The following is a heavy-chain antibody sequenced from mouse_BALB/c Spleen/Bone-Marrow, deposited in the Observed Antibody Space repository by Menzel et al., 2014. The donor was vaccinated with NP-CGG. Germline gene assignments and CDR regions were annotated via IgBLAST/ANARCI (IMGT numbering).Heavy chain of an antibody. CDR3: ARPPYYYGSSYDAMDY. CDR2: INPSTGYT. J-gene: IGHJ4*01. D-gene: IGHD1-1*01. Sequence: VKLMESGAELAKPGASVKMSCKASGYTFTSYWMHWVKQRPGQGLEWIGYINPSTGYTEYNQKIKDKATLTADKSSSTAYMQLSSLTSEDSAVYYCARPPYYYGSSYDAMDYWGQGTSVTVSS. CDR1: GYTFTSYW. V-gene: IGHV1-7*01.